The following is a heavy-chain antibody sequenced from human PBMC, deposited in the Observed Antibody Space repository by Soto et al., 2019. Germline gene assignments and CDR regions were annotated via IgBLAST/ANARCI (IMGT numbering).Heavy chain of an antibody. V-gene: IGHV4-34*01. CDR3: ARARIVVVPAARYNWFDP. D-gene: IGHD2-2*01. Sequence: QVQLQQRGAGLLKPSETLSLTCAVYGGSFSGYYWSWIRQPPGKGLEWIGEINHSGSTNYNPSLKSRVTISVDPSKNQFSLKLSSVTAADTAVYYCARARIVVVPAARYNWFDPWGQGTLVTVSS. CDR1: GGSFSGYY. CDR2: INHSGST. J-gene: IGHJ5*02.